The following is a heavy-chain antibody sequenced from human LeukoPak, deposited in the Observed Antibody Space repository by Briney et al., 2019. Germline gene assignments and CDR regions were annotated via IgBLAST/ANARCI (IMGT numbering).Heavy chain of an antibody. CDR1: GFTSSSYS. D-gene: IGHD3-22*01. CDR2: ISSSSSYI. CDR3: ASEYYYDSSGYYYVSSYFDY. J-gene: IGHJ4*02. V-gene: IGHV3-21*01. Sequence: PGGSLRLSCAASGFTSSSYSMNWVRQAPGKGLEWVSSISSSSSYIYYADSVKGRFTISRDNAKNSLYLQMNSLRAEDTAVYYCASEYYYDSSGYYYVSSYFDYWGQGTLVTVSS.